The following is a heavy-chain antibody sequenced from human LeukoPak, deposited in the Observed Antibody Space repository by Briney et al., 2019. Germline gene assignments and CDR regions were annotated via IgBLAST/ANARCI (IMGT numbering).Heavy chain of an antibody. V-gene: IGHV1-69*04. Sequence: GASVKVSCKASGYTFTSYGISWVRQAPGQGLEWMGRIIPILGIANYAQKFQGRVTITADKTTSTAYMELSSLRSEDTAVYYCARYCSSTSCYTYYYYGMDVWGQGTTVTVSS. D-gene: IGHD2-2*02. CDR1: GYTFTSYG. CDR2: IIPILGIA. CDR3: ARYCSSTSCYTYYYYGMDV. J-gene: IGHJ6*02.